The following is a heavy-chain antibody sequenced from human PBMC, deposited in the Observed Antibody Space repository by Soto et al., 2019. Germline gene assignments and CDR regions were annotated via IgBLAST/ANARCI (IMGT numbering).Heavy chain of an antibody. Sequence: ASVKVSCKASGYPFTGYYMHWVRQAPGQGLEWMGWINPNSGGTNYAQKFQGRVTMTRDTSISTAYMELSRLRSDDTAVYYCARGGDYYDSSGYYLDGMDVWGQGTTVTVSS. D-gene: IGHD3-22*01. V-gene: IGHV1-2*02. CDR1: GYPFTGYY. CDR2: INPNSGGT. CDR3: ARGGDYYDSSGYYLDGMDV. J-gene: IGHJ6*02.